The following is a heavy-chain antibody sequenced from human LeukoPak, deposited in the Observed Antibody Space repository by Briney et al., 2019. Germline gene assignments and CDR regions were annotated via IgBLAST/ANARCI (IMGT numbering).Heavy chain of an antibody. CDR3: ARDEGQWLVPGFDP. CDR2: MNPNSGNT. V-gene: IGHV1-8*01. D-gene: IGHD6-19*01. Sequence: ASVKVSCKASGYTFTSYDINWVRQATGQGLEWMGWMNPNSGNTGYAQKFQGRVTMTRNTSISTAYMELSSLRSEDTAVYYCARDEGQWLVPGFDPWGQGTLVTVSS. J-gene: IGHJ5*02. CDR1: GYTFTSYD.